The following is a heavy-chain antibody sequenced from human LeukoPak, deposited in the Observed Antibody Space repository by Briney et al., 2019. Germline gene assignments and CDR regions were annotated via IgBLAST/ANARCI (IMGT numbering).Heavy chain of an antibody. Sequence: PSETLSLTCTVSGGSISSGNYYYSWIRQPAGKGLEWIGRIYTSGTTTYNPSLKSRVTISLDTSKNQFSLKLSSVTTADTAVYYCARAPHFFDTSGSRYYFDYWGQGALVTVSS. J-gene: IGHJ4*02. CDR1: GGSISSGNYY. V-gene: IGHV4-61*02. D-gene: IGHD3-22*01. CDR3: ARAPHFFDTSGSRYYFDY. CDR2: IYTSGTT.